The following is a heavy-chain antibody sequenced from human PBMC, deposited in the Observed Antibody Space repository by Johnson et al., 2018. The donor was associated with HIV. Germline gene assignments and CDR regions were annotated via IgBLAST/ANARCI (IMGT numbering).Heavy chain of an antibody. CDR3: ARDRGRYGYAAFDI. J-gene: IGHJ3*02. CDR2: IRYDGRNK. V-gene: IGHV3-30*02. CDR1: GFTFSNYG. D-gene: IGHD5-18*01. Sequence: QVQLVESGGRVVQPGGSLRLSCAASGFTFSNYGMHWVRQTPGKGLEWVAFIRYDGRNKYYADSVKGRFTISRDNSKNTLYLQMNSLRAEDTAVYYCARDRGRYGYAAFDIWGQGTMVTVSS.